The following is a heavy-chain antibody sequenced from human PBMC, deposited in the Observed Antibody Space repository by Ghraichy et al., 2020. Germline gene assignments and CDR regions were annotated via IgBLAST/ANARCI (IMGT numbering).Heavy chain of an antibody. J-gene: IGHJ4*02. D-gene: IGHD4-23*01. CDR3: AREVQASHTDYGGNLFDY. CDR2: INAGNGNT. V-gene: IGHV1-3*01. Sequence: ASVKVSCKASGYTFTSYAMHWVRQAPGQRLEWMGWINAGNGNTKYSQKFQGRVTITRDTSASTAYMELSSLRSEDTAVYYCAREVQASHTDYGGNLFDYWGQGTLVTVSS. CDR1: GYTFTSYA.